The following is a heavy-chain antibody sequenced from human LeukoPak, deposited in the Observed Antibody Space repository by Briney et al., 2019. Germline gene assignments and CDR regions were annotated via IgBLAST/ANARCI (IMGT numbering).Heavy chain of an antibody. CDR1: GGTFSSYA. J-gene: IGHJ4*02. D-gene: IGHD5-24*01. CDR3: ARDESRDGYNSGDY. CDR2: IIPIFGTA. Sequence: SVKVSCKASGGTFSSYAISWVRQAPGQGLEWMGRIIPIFGTANYAQKFQGRVTMTRDTSTSTVYMELSSLRSEDTAVYYCARDESRDGYNSGDYWGQGTLVTVSS. V-gene: IGHV1-69*05.